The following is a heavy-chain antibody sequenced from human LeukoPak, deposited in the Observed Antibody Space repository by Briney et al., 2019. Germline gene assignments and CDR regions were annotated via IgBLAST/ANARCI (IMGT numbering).Heavy chain of an antibody. Sequence: SETLSLTCTVSGGSISSYYYTWIRQPAGKGLEWIGRIYTSGSTNYNPSLKSRVTMSVDTSKNQFSLKLNSMTAADTAVYYCARDGYYNPNVAFDIWGQGTMVTVSS. CDR1: GGSISSYY. J-gene: IGHJ3*02. CDR2: IYTSGST. D-gene: IGHD3-22*01. V-gene: IGHV4-4*07. CDR3: ARDGYYNPNVAFDI.